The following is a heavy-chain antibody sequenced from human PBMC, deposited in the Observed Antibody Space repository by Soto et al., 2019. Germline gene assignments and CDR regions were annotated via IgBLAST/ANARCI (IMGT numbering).Heavy chain of an antibody. CDR1: GGSISSYY. CDR3: ARHGGKYSSSSGQNWFDP. Sequence: LSLTCTVSGGSISSYYWSWIRQPPGKGLEWIGYIYYSGSTNYNPSLKSRVTISVDTSKNQFSLKLSSVTAADTAVYYCARHGGKYSSSSGQNWFDPWGQGTLVTVSS. D-gene: IGHD6-6*01. J-gene: IGHJ5*02. CDR2: IYYSGST. V-gene: IGHV4-59*08.